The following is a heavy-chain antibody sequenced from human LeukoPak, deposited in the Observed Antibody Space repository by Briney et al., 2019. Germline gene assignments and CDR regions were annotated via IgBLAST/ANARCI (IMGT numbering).Heavy chain of an antibody. D-gene: IGHD5-18*01. CDR3: ARDPEGYSYGYPPDY. V-gene: IGHV3-7*01. CDR2: IKQDGSEK. CDR1: GFTFSSYW. Sequence: TGGSLRLSCAASGFTFSSYWMSWVRQAPGKGLEWVANIKQDGSEKYYVDSVKGRFTISRDKAKNSLYLQMNSLRAEDTAVYYCARDPEGYSYGYPPDYWGQGTLVTVSS. J-gene: IGHJ4*02.